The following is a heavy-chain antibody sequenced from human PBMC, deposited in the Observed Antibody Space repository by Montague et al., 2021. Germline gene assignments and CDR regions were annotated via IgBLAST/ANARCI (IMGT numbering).Heavy chain of an antibody. J-gene: IGHJ6*02. CDR2: TSGRCTYI. CDR1: GFTFDSYD. CDR3: ARQEYGLDV. V-gene: IGHV3-21*01. Sequence: SLRLSCAGSGFTFDSYDMNWVRQAPGKGLEWVSSTSGRCTYIYYGDSMKGRVIIFRDNAKNSLYLQMNSLRVEDTAIYYCARQEYGLDVWGQGTTATVSS.